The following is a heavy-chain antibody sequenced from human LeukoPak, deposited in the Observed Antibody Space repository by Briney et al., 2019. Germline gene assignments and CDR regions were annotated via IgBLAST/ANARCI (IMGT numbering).Heavy chain of an antibody. CDR3: ARIAARLYFDY. CDR2: IYHSGST. D-gene: IGHD6-6*01. Sequence: SETLSLTCTVSGGSISSGGYYWSWIRQPPGKGLEWIGYIYHSGSTYYNPSLKSRVTISVDTSKNQFSLKLSSVTAADTAVYYCARIAARLYFDYWGQGTLVTVSS. CDR1: GGSISSGGYY. V-gene: IGHV4-30-2*01. J-gene: IGHJ4*02.